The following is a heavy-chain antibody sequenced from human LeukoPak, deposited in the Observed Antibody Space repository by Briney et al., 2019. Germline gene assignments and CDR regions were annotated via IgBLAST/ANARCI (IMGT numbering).Heavy chain of an antibody. CDR3: ARTGSGSLSWFDP. CDR1: GFTVSSNY. CDR2: IYSGGTI. V-gene: IGHV3-53*01. J-gene: IGHJ5*02. Sequence: GGSLRLSCAASGFTVSSNYMSWVRQAPGKGLEWVSVIYSGGTIYYADSVKGRFTISRDNSKNTLYLQMNSLRAEDTAVYYCARTGSGSLSWFDPWGQGTLVTVSS. D-gene: IGHD6-19*01.